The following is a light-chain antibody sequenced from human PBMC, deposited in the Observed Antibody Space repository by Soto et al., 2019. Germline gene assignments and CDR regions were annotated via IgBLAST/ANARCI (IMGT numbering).Light chain of an antibody. CDR3: SSYAGSNNYV. CDR1: SSDVGGYKY. Sequence: QSVLTQPASVSGSPGQSITISCTGTSSDVGGYKYVSWYQQYPGKAPKLMIYAVSKRPSGVPDRFSGSKSGNTASLTVSGLQAEDEADYYCSSYAGSNNYVFGTGTRSPS. V-gene: IGLV2-8*01. J-gene: IGLJ1*01. CDR2: AVS.